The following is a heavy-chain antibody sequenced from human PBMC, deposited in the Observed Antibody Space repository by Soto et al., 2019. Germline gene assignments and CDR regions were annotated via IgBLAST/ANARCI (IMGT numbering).Heavy chain of an antibody. Sequence: SETLSFTFSVYVGFLSESYWTWIRPPPGKGLEWIGEINHVGGTNYNPSLKSRVTMSVDTSQNQFSLRLIYVTDADTAMYFCVRIRYQLPSSVLWLDPWCQGPTVT. D-gene: IGHD3-16*01. CDR2: INHVGGT. CDR1: VGFLSESY. V-gene: IGHV4-34*01. CDR3: VRIRYQLPSSVLWLDP. J-gene: IGHJ5*02.